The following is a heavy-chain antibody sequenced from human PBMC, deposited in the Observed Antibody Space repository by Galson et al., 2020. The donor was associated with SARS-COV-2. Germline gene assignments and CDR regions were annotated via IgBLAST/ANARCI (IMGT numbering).Heavy chain of an antibody. CDR1: GGSFSGYY. Sequence: SETLSLTCAVYGGSFSGYYWSWIRQPPGKGLEWIGEINHSGSTNYNPSLKSRVTISVDTSKNQFSLKLSSVTAADTAVYYCARDSVLRYFDWLLKANWVDPWGQGTLVTVSS. V-gene: IGHV4-34*01. D-gene: IGHD3-9*01. CDR3: ARDSVLRYFDWLLKANWVDP. J-gene: IGHJ5*02. CDR2: INHSGST.